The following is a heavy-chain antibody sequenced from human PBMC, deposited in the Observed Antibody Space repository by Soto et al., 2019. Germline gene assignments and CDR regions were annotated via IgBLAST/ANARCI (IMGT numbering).Heavy chain of an antibody. CDR1: GGSISSYY. Sequence: PSETLSLTCTVSGGSISSYYWSWIRQPPGKGLEWIGYIYYSGSTNYNPSLKSRVTISVDTSKNQFSLKLSSVTAADTAVYYCARSNYGSGSSVYYGMDVRGQGTTVTVSS. J-gene: IGHJ6*02. CDR2: IYYSGST. CDR3: ARSNYGSGSSVYYGMDV. D-gene: IGHD3-10*01. V-gene: IGHV4-59*01.